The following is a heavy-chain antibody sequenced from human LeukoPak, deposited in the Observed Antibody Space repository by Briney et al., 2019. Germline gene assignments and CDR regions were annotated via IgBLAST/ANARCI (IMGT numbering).Heavy chain of an antibody. CDR2: IRYDGSNI. CDR1: GFTFSSFG. V-gene: IGHV3-30*02. J-gene: IGHJ4*02. Sequence: GGSLRLSCAASGFTFSSFGMHWLRQAPGKGLQWVAFIRYDGSNIYYADSVKGRFTISRDNSKNALYLQMSSLRAEDTAVYYCAKDISAYGSGTSADYWGQGTLVTVSS. CDR3: AKDISAYGSGTSADY. D-gene: IGHD3-10*01.